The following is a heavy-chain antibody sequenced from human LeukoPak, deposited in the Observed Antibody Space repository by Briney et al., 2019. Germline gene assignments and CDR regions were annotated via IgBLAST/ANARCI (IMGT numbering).Heavy chain of an antibody. CDR3: ARDGGLTGYFIFDY. D-gene: IGHD3-9*01. V-gene: IGHV4-61*02. CDR2: IYTSGST. Sequence: SQTLSLTCTVSGGSISSGSYYWSWIRQPAGKGLEWIGRIYTSGSTNYNPSLKSRVTMSVDTSENQFSLKLSSVTAADTAVYYCARDGGLTGYFIFDYWGQGTLVTVSS. J-gene: IGHJ4*02. CDR1: GGSISSGSYY.